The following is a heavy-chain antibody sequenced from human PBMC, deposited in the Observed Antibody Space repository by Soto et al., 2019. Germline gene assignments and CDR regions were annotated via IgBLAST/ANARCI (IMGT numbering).Heavy chain of an antibody. CDR3: TKRSTYSSGWYSPIFDY. V-gene: IGHV3-23*01. CDR1: GISFSDYA. Sequence: SGGSLRLSCSASGISFSDYAISWVRQAPGKGLEWVSVISESGGSTHYADSVRGRFTVSRDNSKNSLSFRMNSLRDEDTAVYFCTKRSTYSSGWYSPIFDYWGQGALV. J-gene: IGHJ4*02. CDR2: ISESGGST. D-gene: IGHD6-13*01.